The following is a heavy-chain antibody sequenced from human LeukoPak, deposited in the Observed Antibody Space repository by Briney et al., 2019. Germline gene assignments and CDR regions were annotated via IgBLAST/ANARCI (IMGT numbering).Heavy chain of an antibody. CDR2: IYYSGST. V-gene: IGHV4-39*01. Sequence: SETLSLTCTVSGGSISSSSYYWGWIRQPPWKGLEWIGSIYYSGSTYYNPSLKSRVTISVDTSKNQFSLKLSSVTAADTAVYYCARLSVVPAVPFDYWGQGTLVTVSS. CDR3: ARLSVVPAVPFDY. D-gene: IGHD2-2*01. J-gene: IGHJ4*02. CDR1: GGSISSSSYY.